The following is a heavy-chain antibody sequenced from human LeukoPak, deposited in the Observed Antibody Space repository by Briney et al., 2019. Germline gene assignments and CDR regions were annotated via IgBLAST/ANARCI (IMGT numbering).Heavy chain of an antibody. D-gene: IGHD5-18*01. J-gene: IGHJ4*02. CDR1: GYTFTSYG. V-gene: IGHV1-18*01. Sequence: AASVKVSCKASGYTFTSYGISWVRQAPGQGLEWNTNYAQKLQGRVTMTTDTSTSTAYMELRSLRSDDTAVYYCAREEDRDTAFDYWGQGTLVTVSS. CDR3: AREEDRDTAFDY. CDR2: T.